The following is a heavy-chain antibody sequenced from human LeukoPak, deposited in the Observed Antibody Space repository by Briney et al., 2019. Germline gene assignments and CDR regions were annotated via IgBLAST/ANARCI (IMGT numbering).Heavy chain of an antibody. Sequence: SQTLSLTCTVSGGSISSGGYYWSWIRQPPGKGLEWIGYIYHSGSTYYNPSLKSRVTISVDTSKNQFSLKLSSVTAADTAVYYCARRDWYCSSTSCYTVDYWGQGTLVTVSS. D-gene: IGHD2-2*02. J-gene: IGHJ4*02. CDR2: IYHSGST. CDR1: GGSISSGGYY. CDR3: ARRDWYCSSTSCYTVDY. V-gene: IGHV4-30-2*01.